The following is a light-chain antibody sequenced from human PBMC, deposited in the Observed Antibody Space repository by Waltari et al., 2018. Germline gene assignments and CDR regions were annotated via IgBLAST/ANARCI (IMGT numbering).Light chain of an antibody. CDR3: AAWDDSLREV. V-gene: IGLV1-47*01. CDR1: SSNIGSNY. J-gene: IGLJ3*02. CDR2: MND. Sequence: QSVLTQPPSASGPLWLCVTITCSGCSSNIGSNYVYWYQQLPGTAPKLLIYMNDQRPSGVAILFAGTKSGTRASLAISGRRSEDEANYNSAAWDDSLREVYGGENKMTVL.